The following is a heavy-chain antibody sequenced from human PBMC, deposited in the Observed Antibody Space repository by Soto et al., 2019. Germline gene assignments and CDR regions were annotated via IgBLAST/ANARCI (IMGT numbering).Heavy chain of an antibody. CDR1: GFTFSTYS. Sequence: GGSLRLSCAASGFTFSTYSMNWVRQAPGKGLEWVSYISYTSSTIYYADSVKGRFTISRDNAKNSLFLQMNSLRDEDTAVYYCARDNGLAGSFDPWGQGTLVTVSS. V-gene: IGHV3-48*02. D-gene: IGHD2-21*01. CDR2: ISYTSSTI. J-gene: IGHJ5*02. CDR3: ARDNGLAGSFDP.